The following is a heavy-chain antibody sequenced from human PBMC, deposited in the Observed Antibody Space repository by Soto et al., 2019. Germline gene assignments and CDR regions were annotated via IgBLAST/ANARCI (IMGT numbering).Heavy chain of an antibody. CDR1: GGTFSSYT. V-gene: IGHV1-69*02. CDR3: ARGRPIGIAVAGNNWFDP. CDR2: IIPILGIA. Sequence: SVKVSCKASGGTFSSYTISWVRQAPGQGLEWMGRIIPILGIANYAQKFQGRVTITADKSTSTAYMELSSLRSEDTAVYYCARGRPIGIAVAGNNWFDPWGQGTLVTVSS. D-gene: IGHD6-19*01. J-gene: IGHJ5*02.